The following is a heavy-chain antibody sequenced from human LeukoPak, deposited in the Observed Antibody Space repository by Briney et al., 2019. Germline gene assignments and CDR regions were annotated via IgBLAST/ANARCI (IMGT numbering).Heavy chain of an antibody. J-gene: IGHJ4*02. CDR2: INSDGSTT. V-gene: IGHV3-74*01. CDR1: GFTFSSYW. CDR3: ARGCSSGYRIDY. D-gene: IGHD5-18*01. Sequence: GGSLGLSCAASGFTFSSYWMHWVRQAPGKGLVWVSRINSDGSTTSYADSVKGRFTISRDNAKKTVYLQMNSLRAEDTAVYYCARGCSSGYRIDYWGQGTLVTVSS.